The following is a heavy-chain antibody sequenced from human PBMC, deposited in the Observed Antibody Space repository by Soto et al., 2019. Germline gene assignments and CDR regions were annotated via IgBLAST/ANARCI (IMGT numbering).Heavy chain of an antibody. J-gene: IGHJ4*02. CDR1: GYSFTSYW. CDR3: ARLSEIAATSFDY. V-gene: IGHV5-51*01. CDR2: IYPGDSDT. D-gene: IGHD6-13*01. Sequence: GESLKSSCKGSGYSFTSYWIGWVRQMPVKGLEWMGIIYPGDSDTRYSPSFQGQVTISADKSISTAYLQWSSLKASDTAMYYCARLSEIAATSFDYWGQGTLVTVSS.